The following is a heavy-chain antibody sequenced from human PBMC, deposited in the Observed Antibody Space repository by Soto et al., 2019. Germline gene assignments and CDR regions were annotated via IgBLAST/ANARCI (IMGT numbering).Heavy chain of an antibody. CDR3: ARDKITGLFDY. Sequence: PPETQSRTCDVYGGYYSGYYWTWIRQHTGTGLEWIGEINHSGSTNYNPSLKSRVTISVDTSKNQFSLKLTSVTAADTAVYYCARDKITGLFDYWGQGTLVTVSS. CDR2: INHSGST. V-gene: IGHV4-34*01. CDR1: GGYYSGYY. J-gene: IGHJ4*02. D-gene: IGHD2-8*02.